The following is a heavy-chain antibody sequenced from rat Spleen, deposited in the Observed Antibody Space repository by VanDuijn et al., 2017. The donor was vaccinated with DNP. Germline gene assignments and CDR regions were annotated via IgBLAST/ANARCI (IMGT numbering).Heavy chain of an antibody. CDR3: AKDRDGGYAMDA. D-gene: IGHD1-11*01. Sequence: EVQLVESGGGLVQPGRSMKLSCAASGFTFSNYDMAWVRQAPKKGLEWVATISYDGGSTYYSDSVKGRFTVSRDNAENTVYLQMNSLRSEDTATYYCAKDRDGGYAMDAWGQGTSVTVSS. CDR2: ISYDGGST. V-gene: IGHV5-22*01. CDR1: GFTFSNYD. J-gene: IGHJ4*01.